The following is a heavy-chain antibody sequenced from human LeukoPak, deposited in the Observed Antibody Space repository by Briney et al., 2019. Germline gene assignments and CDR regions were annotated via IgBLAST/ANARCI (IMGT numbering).Heavy chain of an antibody. V-gene: IGHV4-39*07. J-gene: IGHJ1*01. D-gene: IGHD6-19*01. CDR1: GGSISSSSYY. CDR2: IYYSGST. CDR3: FLAVAVPVEYFQH. Sequence: SETLSLTCTVSGGSISSSSYYWGWIRQPPGKGLEWIGSIYYSGSTYYNPSLKSRVTISVDTSKNQFSLKLSSVTAADTAVYYCFLAVAVPVEYFQHWGQGTLVTVSS.